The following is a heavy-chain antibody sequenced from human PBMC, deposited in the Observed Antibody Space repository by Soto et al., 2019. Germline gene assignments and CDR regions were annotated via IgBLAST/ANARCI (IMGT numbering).Heavy chain of an antibody. Sequence: HPGGSLRLSCAASGFIFSSYWMTWVRQAPGKGLEWVANIKQDGSEKYYVDSVKGRFTISIDNAKNTLYLQMNSLRAEDTAVYYCAKAWSYDRYIFDYWGQGTLVTVSS. CDR2: IKQDGSEK. CDR3: AKAWSYDRYIFDY. V-gene: IGHV3-7*03. D-gene: IGHD3-22*01. J-gene: IGHJ4*02. CDR1: GFIFSSYW.